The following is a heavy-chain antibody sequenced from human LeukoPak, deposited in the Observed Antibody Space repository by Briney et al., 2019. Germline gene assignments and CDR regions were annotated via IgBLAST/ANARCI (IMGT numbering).Heavy chain of an antibody. CDR2: IKSKTDGGTT. Sequence: GGSLRLSCAASGFTFSNAWMSWVRQAPGKGLEWVGRIKSKTDGGTTDYAAPVKGRFTISRDDSKNTLYLQMNSLKTENTAVYYCTTFPDTYSSWMEDYWGQGTLVTVSS. CDR1: GFTFSNAW. CDR3: TTFPDTYSSWMEDY. V-gene: IGHV3-15*01. D-gene: IGHD6-6*01. J-gene: IGHJ4*02.